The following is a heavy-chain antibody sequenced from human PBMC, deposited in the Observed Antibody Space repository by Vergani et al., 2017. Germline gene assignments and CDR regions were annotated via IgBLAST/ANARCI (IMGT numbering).Heavy chain of an antibody. J-gene: IGHJ6*02. D-gene: IGHD4-23*01. CDR3: ATGYCGGGSCLLGWSYGMDV. CDR1: GFPFRSHS. Sequence: EVHLLESGGGLVQPGGSLRLSCAASGFPFRSHSMNWVRQSPGKGLVWISYISMSSSTIHYADSVRGRFTISRDNAKNSLYLQMTSLRAEDTAVYYCATGYCGGGSCLLGWSYGMDVWGRGATVTVSS. CDR2: ISMSSSTI. V-gene: IGHV3-48*01.